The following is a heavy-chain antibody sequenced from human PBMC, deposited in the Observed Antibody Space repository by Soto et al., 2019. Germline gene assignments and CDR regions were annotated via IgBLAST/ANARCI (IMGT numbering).Heavy chain of an antibody. CDR1: GYTFTGYY. J-gene: IGHJ6*02. D-gene: IGHD2-2*01. CDR2: INPNSGGT. V-gene: IGHV1-2*04. CDR3: ASSRVPAASLIPQYYYGMEV. Sequence: ASVKVSCKASGYTFTGYYMHWVRQAPGQGLEWMGWINPNSGGTNYAQKFQGWVTMTRDTSISTAYMELSRMRSDDTAVYYCASSRVPAASLIPQYYYGMEVWGQGTTVTLSS.